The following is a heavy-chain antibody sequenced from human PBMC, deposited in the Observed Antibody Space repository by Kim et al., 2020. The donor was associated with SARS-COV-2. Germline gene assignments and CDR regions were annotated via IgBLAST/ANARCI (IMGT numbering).Heavy chain of an antibody. D-gene: IGHD5-12*01. CDR2: NNTNSGGT. CDR1: GYTFTGYY. V-gene: IGHV1-2*02. Sequence: ASVKVSCKASGYTFTGYYMHWVRQAPGQGLEWMGWNNTNSGGTNYAQKFQSRVTMTMDTSISTAYMELSRLRSDDTAVYYCARDLSWTMATITLYFDYWGQGTLVTVSS. J-gene: IGHJ4*02. CDR3: ARDLSWTMATITLYFDY.